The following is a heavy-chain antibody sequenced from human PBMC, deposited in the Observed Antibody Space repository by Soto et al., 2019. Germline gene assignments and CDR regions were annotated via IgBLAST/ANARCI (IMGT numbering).Heavy chain of an antibody. D-gene: IGHD2-2*01. J-gene: IGHJ4*02. Sequence: GGSLRLSCAASGFTFSSYSMNWVRQAPGKGLEWVSSISSSSSYIYYADSVKGRFTISRDNAKNSLYLQMNSLRAEDTAVYYCARDPEYCSSTSCYPSKPFDYWGQGTLVTVSS. CDR3: ARDPEYCSSTSCYPSKPFDY. CDR1: GFTFSSYS. CDR2: ISSSSSYI. V-gene: IGHV3-21*01.